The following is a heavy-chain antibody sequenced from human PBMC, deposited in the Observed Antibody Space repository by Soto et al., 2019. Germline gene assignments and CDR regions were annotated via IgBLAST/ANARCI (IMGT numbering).Heavy chain of an antibody. V-gene: IGHV3-23*01. D-gene: IGHD3-22*01. CDR2: ISGSSGST. Sequence: GGSLRLACAASGFIFSNNAMSLVRQAPGKGLEWVSAISGSSGSTFYADSVKGRFTISRDNSKNTLYLQMNSLRAEDTALYYCAKNSGYYYDAFDIWGQGTMVTVSS. J-gene: IGHJ3*02. CDR1: GFIFSNNA. CDR3: AKNSGYYYDAFDI.